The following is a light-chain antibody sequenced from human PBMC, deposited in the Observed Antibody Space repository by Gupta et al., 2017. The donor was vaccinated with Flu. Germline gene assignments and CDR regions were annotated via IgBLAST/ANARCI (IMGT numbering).Light chain of an antibody. J-gene: IGKJ1*01. CDR2: GAS. CDR1: N. Sequence: NIAWYQHRPGQDPSLLLYGASSSATGIPARFSASGSGTEFTLTINSLQSEDSAVYYCQQYHNWPRTFGQGTKVEIK. CDR3: QQYHNWPRT. V-gene: IGKV3-15*01.